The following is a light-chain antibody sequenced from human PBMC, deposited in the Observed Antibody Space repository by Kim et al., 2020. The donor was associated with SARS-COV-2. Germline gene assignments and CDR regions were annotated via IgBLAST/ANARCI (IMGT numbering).Light chain of an antibody. CDR3: HQYGSTPRT. Sequence: SPGERATLSCRASQSVSSSSLAWSQQKPGQGPRLLIYGGSNRATGIPDRFSGSASGTDFTLTISRLEPEDFAVYYCHQYGSTPRTFGQGTKVDI. CDR2: GGS. J-gene: IGKJ1*01. V-gene: IGKV3-20*01. CDR1: QSVSSSS.